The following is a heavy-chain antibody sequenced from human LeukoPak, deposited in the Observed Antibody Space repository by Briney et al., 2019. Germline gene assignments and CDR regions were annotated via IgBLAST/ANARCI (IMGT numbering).Heavy chain of an antibody. J-gene: IGHJ5*02. CDR2: IDHRGSP. Sequence: SETLSLTCAVYGGSFSGYYWGWFRQPPGKGLEWIGEIDHRGSPNYNPSLKSRVTISEDTSKNQFSLKLISVTAADTSVYYCARQSTIAAARIDPWGQGTLVTVSS. CDR3: ARQSTIAAARIDP. D-gene: IGHD6-25*01. V-gene: IGHV4-34*01. CDR1: GGSFSGYY.